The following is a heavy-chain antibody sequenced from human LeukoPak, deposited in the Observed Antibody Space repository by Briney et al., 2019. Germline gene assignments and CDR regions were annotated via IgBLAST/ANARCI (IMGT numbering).Heavy chain of an antibody. J-gene: IGHJ4*02. CDR3: ARVTVGSSWYWGY. Sequence: ASVKVSCKASGYTFTSYGISWVRQAPGQGLEWMGWINPNNGGTNYAQKFQGWVTMTRDTSISTAYMELSRLRSDVTAVYYCARVTVGSSWYWGYWGQGTLVTVSS. CDR2: INPNNGGT. CDR1: GYTFTSYG. V-gene: IGHV1-2*04. D-gene: IGHD6-13*01.